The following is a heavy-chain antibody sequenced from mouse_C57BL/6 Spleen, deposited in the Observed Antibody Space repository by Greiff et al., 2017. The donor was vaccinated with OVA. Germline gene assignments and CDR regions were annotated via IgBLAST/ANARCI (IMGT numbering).Heavy chain of an antibody. D-gene: IGHD4-1*01. J-gene: IGHJ2*01. CDR3: AREGTGDFDD. Sequence: QVQLKESGAELMKPGASVKLSCTATGYTFTGYWIAWVKQRPGNGLEWIGEILPGSGSTYYPEKFKGKSTFTADTSSNTAYMQLSSLTTEDSAIYDCAREGTGDFDDWGKVITLTVSS. CDR2: ILPGSGST. V-gene: IGHV1-9*01. CDR1: GYTFTGYW.